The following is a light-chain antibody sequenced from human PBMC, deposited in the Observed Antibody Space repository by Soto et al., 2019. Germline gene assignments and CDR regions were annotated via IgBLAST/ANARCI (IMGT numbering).Light chain of an antibody. CDR3: QQFNSYPIT. V-gene: IGKV1-13*02. Sequence: IQLTQSPSSLSAPVGDRVTIICRASQAFASALAWYQQKPGKAPKLLIYDASTLESGVPSRFSGSGSGTDFTLTISSLQPEDFATYYCQQFNSYPITFGQGTRLEIK. CDR2: DAS. CDR1: QAFASA. J-gene: IGKJ5*01.